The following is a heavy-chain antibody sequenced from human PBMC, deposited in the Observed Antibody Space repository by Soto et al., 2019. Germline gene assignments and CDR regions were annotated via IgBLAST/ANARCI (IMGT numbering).Heavy chain of an antibody. CDR1: GFTFSTYW. J-gene: IGHJ4*02. V-gene: IGHV3-74*01. CDR2: INSDGSST. D-gene: IGHD2-8*01. Sequence: SGGSLRLSCAASGFTFSTYWMHWVRQAPGKGLVWVSRINSDGSSTNYAESVKGRFTISRDNAKNTLYLHMNSLRAEDTAVYYCAGRDCTNGICYFYWGQGTLVTVSS. CDR3: AGRDCTNGICYFY.